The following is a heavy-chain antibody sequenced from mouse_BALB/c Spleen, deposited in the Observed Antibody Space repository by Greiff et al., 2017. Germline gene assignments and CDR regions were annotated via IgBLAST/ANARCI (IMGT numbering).Heavy chain of an antibody. CDR3: ARELLRYFDD. J-gene: IGHJ2*01. CDR2: IYPGSGST. D-gene: IGHD1-1*01. V-gene: IGHV1-55*01. Sequence: QVQLQQPGAELVKPGPSVKLSCKASGYNFTSYWINWVKLRPGQGLEWIGDIYPGSGSTNYNEKFKSKATLTVDTSSSTAYMQLSSLASEDSALYYCARELLRYFDDWGQGTTLTVSS. CDR1: GYNFTSYW.